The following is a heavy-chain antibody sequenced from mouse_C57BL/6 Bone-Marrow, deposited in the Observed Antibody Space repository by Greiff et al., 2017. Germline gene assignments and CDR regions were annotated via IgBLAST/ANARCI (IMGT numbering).Heavy chain of an antibody. Sequence: VQLKESGGGLVKPGGSLKLSCAASGFTFSSYAMSWVRQTPEKRLEWVATISDGGSYTYYPDNVKGRFTISRDNAKNNLYLQMSHLKSEDTAMYYCARGSYRGFAYWGQGTLVTVSA. CDR3: ARGSYRGFAY. J-gene: IGHJ3*01. CDR2: ISDGGSYT. D-gene: IGHD2-10*01. V-gene: IGHV5-4*01. CDR1: GFTFSSYA.